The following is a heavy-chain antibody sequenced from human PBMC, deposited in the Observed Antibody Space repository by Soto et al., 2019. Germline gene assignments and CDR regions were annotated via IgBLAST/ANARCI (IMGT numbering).Heavy chain of an antibody. D-gene: IGHD4-4*01. CDR3: ARHRRTTVAKFYFDN. V-gene: IGHV4-59*08. J-gene: IGHJ4*02. CDR1: GGSINSYC. Sequence: QVQLQESGPGLVKPSETLSLTCTVSGGSINSYCWSWIRQPPGKGLEWIAYIFDSGNANYNPSLKSRVTISVDTSKNQFSLKLTSVTAADTAVYYCARHRRTTVAKFYFDNWGPGALVTVSS. CDR2: IFDSGNA.